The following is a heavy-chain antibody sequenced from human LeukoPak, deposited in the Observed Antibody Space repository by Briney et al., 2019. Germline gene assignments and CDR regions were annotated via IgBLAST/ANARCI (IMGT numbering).Heavy chain of an antibody. J-gene: IGHJ4*02. CDR2: VYYRGST. CDR3: ARIHRYCSGGACYVLDN. Sequence: SETLSLTCVVSGGSVSGYYWGWIRQPPGRGLEWIGYVYYRGSTNYNPSFKSRITISVDTSRNQFSLQLSSVTAADTAVYYCARIHRYCSGGACYVLDNWGQGTLVAVSS. D-gene: IGHD2-15*01. V-gene: IGHV4-59*02. CDR1: GGSVSGYY.